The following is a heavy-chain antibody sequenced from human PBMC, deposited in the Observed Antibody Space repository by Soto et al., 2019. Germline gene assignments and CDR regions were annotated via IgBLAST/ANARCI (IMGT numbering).Heavy chain of an antibody. J-gene: IGHJ6*02. V-gene: IGHV1-46*01. D-gene: IGHD6-13*01. CDR3: ARRIAADYGMDV. CDR2: INPSGGST. CDR1: GYTFTSYY. Sequence: QVQLVQSGAEVKKPGASVKVSCKSSGYTFTSYYMHWVRQAPGQGLEWMGIINPSGGSTRYAQKFQGRVTMTRDTSTSTVYMELSSLRSEDTAVYYCARRIAADYGMDVWGQGPTVTVSS.